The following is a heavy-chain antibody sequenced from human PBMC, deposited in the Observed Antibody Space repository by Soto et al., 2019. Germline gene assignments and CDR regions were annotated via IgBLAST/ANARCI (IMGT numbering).Heavy chain of an antibody. V-gene: IGHV1-18*01. CDR2: ISAYNGNT. D-gene: IGHD2-15*01. CDR3: ARDNNRYCSGGSCYRRSRFDP. J-gene: IGHJ5*02. CDR1: GYTFTSYG. Sequence: ASVKVSCNASGYTFTSYGISWVRQAPGQGLEWMGWISAYNGNTNYAQKLQGRVTMTTDTSTSTAYMELRSLRSDDTAVYYCARDNNRYCSGGSCYRRSRFDPWGQGTLVTVSS.